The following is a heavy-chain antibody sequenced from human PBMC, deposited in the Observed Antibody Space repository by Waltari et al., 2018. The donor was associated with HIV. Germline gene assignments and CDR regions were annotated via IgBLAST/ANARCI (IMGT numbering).Heavy chain of an antibody. CDR3: ARNQYCSGGSCRDAFDI. CDR2: LSSRSDLT. V-gene: IGHV3-21*02. CDR1: GFSFRSYT. D-gene: IGHD2-15*01. Sequence: QLVESGRDLVRPGASLRLSCTASGFSFRSYTMNWFHRAPGKWLEWFSSLSSRSDLTFYTDSLKCRFTISRDNSKNSLFLQMNNLRVDDTAVYYCARNQYCSGGSCRDAFDIWGQGTTVSVSS. J-gene: IGHJ3*02.